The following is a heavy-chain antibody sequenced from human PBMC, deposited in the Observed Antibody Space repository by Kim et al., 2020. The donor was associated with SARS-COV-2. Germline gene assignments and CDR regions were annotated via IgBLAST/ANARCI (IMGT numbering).Heavy chain of an antibody. CDR2: ISYDGSNK. J-gene: IGHJ4*02. Sequence: GGSLRLSCAASGFTFSSYGMHWVRQAPGKGLEWVAVISYDGSNKYYADSVKGRFTISRDNSKNTLYLQMNSLRAEDTAVYYCAKDRGYSYDIFDYWGQGT. V-gene: IGHV3-30*18. CDR3: AKDRGYSYDIFDY. CDR1: GFTFSSYG. D-gene: IGHD5-18*01.